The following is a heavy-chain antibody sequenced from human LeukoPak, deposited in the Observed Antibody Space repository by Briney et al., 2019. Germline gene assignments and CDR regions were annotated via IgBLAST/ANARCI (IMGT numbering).Heavy chain of an antibody. CDR3: ARERGLHYDFWGGYYPYYYCYGMEV. V-gene: IGHV3-33*01. D-gene: IGHD3-3*01. CDR2: IWYDGSNK. Sequence: GGSLRLSCAASGFTFSSYGMHWVRQAPGKGLEWEAVIWYDGSNKYYADSVKGRFTISRDNSKNTLYLQMNSLRAEDTAVYYCARERGLHYDFWGGYYPYYYCYGMEVWGQGTTVTVSS. CDR1: GFTFSSYG. J-gene: IGHJ6*02.